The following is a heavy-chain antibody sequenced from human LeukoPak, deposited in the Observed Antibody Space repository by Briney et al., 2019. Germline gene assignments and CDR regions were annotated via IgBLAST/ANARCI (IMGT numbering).Heavy chain of an antibody. Sequence: PGGSLRLSCAASGFTFGSPWMHWVRQAPGKGLEWVSVIYSGGSTYYADSVKGRFTISRDNSKNTLYLQMNSLRAEDTAVYYCARHSSGYYSPFDYWGQGTLVTVSS. CDR2: IYSGGST. J-gene: IGHJ4*02. D-gene: IGHD3-22*01. V-gene: IGHV3-66*04. CDR1: GFTFGSPW. CDR3: ARHSSGYYSPFDY.